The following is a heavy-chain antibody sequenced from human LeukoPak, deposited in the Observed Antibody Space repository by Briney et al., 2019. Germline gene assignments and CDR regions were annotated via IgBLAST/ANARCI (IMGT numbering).Heavy chain of an antibody. J-gene: IGHJ5*02. Sequence: HPGVSLRLSCAASGFTFSGSAMHWVRQASGKGLEWVGRIRSKANSYATAYAGSVKGRFTISRDDSKNTAYLQMNSLKTEDTAVYYCTRLTPSPSSWGQGTLVTVSS. CDR1: GFTFSGSA. CDR3: TRLTPSPSS. CDR2: IRSKANSYAT. D-gene: IGHD1-14*01. V-gene: IGHV3-73*01.